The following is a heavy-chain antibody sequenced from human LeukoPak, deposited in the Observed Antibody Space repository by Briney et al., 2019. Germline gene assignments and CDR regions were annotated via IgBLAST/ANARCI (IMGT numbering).Heavy chain of an antibody. CDR2: INWNGGTT. CDR3: VRDVSYGAFDI. Sequence: GGSLRLSCAASGFTFDDHGMNWVRQGPGKGPEWVSGINWNGGTTGYADSVKGRFAISRDNAKKSLYLQMNSLSAEDTALYYCVRDVSYGAFDIWGQGTRVTVSS. CDR1: GFTFDDHG. J-gene: IGHJ3*02. D-gene: IGHD3-10*01. V-gene: IGHV3-20*04.